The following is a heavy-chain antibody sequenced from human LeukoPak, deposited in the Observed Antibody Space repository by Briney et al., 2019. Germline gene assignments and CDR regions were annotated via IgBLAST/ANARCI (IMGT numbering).Heavy chain of an antibody. CDR1: GGSISSSSYY. J-gene: IGHJ3*02. Sequence: PSETLSLTCTVSGGSISSSSYYWGWIRQPPGKGLEWIETIYYSGNTYYNPSLKSRVIISVDTSKNQFDVELCAVTAADTAVLYCARAESDAFDIWGQGTMVTVSS. CDR3: ARAESDAFDI. CDR2: IYYSGNT. V-gene: IGHV4-39*01.